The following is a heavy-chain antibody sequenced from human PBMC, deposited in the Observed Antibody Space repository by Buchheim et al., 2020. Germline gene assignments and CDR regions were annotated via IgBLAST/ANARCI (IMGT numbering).Heavy chain of an antibody. CDR1: GYTFTSYY. V-gene: IGHV1-46*03. CDR2: INPSGGST. J-gene: IGHJ4*02. Sequence: QVQLVQSGAEVKKPGASVKVSCKASGYTFTSYYMHWVRQAPGQGLEWMGIINPSGGSTSYAQKFQGRVTMTRDTSTSTAYMELSSLRSEDTAVYYCASQGLGLEWLSPFDYWGQGTL. CDR3: ASQGLGLEWLSPFDY. D-gene: IGHD3-3*01.